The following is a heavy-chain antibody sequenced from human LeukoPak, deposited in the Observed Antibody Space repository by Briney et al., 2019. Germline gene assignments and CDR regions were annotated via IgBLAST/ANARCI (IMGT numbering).Heavy chain of an antibody. CDR3: ARRAGQGDAFDI. Sequence: SETLSLTCTVSGGSISSYYWTWIRQPPGKGLEWIGYIYYSGSTNYNPSLKSRVTISVDKSKNQFSLKLSSVTAADTAVYYCARRAGQGDAFDIWGQGTMVTVSS. V-gene: IGHV4-59*12. J-gene: IGHJ3*02. CDR1: GGSISSYY. CDR2: IYYSGST.